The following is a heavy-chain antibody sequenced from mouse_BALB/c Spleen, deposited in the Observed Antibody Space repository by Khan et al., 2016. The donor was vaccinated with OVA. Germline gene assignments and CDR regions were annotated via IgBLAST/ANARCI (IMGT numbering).Heavy chain of an antibody. J-gene: IGHJ3*01. Sequence: VQLKQSGPELMKPGASVKISCKASGYSFTTYYIHWVMQSHGTSLEWIGYIDPFSGGTTYNQKFKGKATLTVDKSSSTAYIHLTNLTSEDSAVYYCTRHGYVAWFTYWGQGTLVTVSA. CDR2: IDPFSGGT. V-gene: IGHV1S135*01. CDR3: TRHGYVAWFTY. CDR1: GYSFTTYY. D-gene: IGHD2-2*01.